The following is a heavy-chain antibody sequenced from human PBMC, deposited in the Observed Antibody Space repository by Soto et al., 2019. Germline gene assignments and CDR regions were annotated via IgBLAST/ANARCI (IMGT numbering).Heavy chain of an antibody. Sequence: PGGSLRLSCAASGFTFSSYAMSWVRQAPGKGLEWVSAISGSGGSTYYADSVKGRFTISRDNSKNTLYLQMNSLRAEDTAVYYCAKDSSSWVYYYYYGMDVWGQGTTVTVSS. V-gene: IGHV3-23*01. CDR3: AKDSSSWVYYYYYGMDV. J-gene: IGHJ6*02. CDR1: GFTFSSYA. D-gene: IGHD6-13*01. CDR2: ISGSGGST.